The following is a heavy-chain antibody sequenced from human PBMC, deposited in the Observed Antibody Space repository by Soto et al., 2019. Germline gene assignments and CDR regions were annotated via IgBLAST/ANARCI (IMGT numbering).Heavy chain of an antibody. V-gene: IGHV3-7*01. CDR2: INPDGSAI. J-gene: IGHJ1*01. CDR1: GFTFSSYW. D-gene: IGHD6-19*01. Sequence: EVQLVESGGGLVQPGGSLRLSCAASGFTFSSYWMSWVRQAPGKGLEWVANINPDGSAIYYVDSVKGRFTIPRYNAKNSLYLQMNSLSAEDTAVYYCRAPPIAVAGNVCFQHWGQGTLVTVSS. CDR3: RAPPIAVAGNVCFQH.